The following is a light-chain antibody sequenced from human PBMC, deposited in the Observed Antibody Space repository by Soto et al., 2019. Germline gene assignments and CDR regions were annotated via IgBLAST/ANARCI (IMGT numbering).Light chain of an antibody. J-gene: IGKJ1*01. V-gene: IGKV3-20*01. CDR2: GAS. Sequence: ESVLTQAPGALSLSPGERATISCRASQSVSSSYLAWYQQKPGQAPRLLIYGASSRATGIPDRFSGSGSGTDFTLTISRLEPEDFAVYYCQQYGSSPKTFGPGTKVDIK. CDR1: QSVSSSY. CDR3: QQYGSSPKT.